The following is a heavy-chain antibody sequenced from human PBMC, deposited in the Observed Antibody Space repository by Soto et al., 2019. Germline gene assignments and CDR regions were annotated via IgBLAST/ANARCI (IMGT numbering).Heavy chain of an antibody. Sequence: GASVKVSCKASGGTFSSYTISWVRQAPGQGLEWMGRIIPILGIANYAQKFQGRVTITADKSTSTAYMELSSLRSEDTAVYYCAVVAAKKYTSSWFDPWGQGTLVTAPQ. CDR3: AVVAAKKYTSSWFDP. D-gene: IGHD2-15*01. CDR1: GGTFSSYT. V-gene: IGHV1-69*02. CDR2: IIPILGIA. J-gene: IGHJ5*02.